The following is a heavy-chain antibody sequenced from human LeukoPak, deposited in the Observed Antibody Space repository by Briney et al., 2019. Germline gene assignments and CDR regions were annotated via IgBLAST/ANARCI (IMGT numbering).Heavy chain of an antibody. CDR3: SNLPDRLGCRKSAFAI. CDR1: GFTLSSYA. Sequence: VGSLRLSCAASGFTLSSYAMSWGRGAPGKGLEWGSAISGIGGGTYYAHSVKGRFTTSRDNSQTTLYLQMNSVRSEETTRYYFSNLPDRLGCRKSAFAIWGQGTTVTASS. J-gene: IGHJ3*02. CDR2: ISGIGGGT. V-gene: IGHV3-23*01. D-gene: IGHD2-15*01.